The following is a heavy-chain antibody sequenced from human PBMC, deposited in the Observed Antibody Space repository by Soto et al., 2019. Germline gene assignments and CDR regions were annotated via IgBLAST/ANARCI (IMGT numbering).Heavy chain of an antibody. CDR3: ARGGISHWAYIYYMDV. D-gene: IGHD2-21*01. V-gene: IGHV4-39*01. Sequence: PSETLSLTCTVSGDSVSTSSYYWGWIRQPPGKGLEWIGSVFYTGRTHYNPSLESRITISVDTSKNQFSLRLRSVTAADTATYYCARGGISHWAYIYYMDVWDRGTTVTVS. J-gene: IGHJ6*03. CDR1: GDSVSTSSYY. CDR2: VFYTGRT.